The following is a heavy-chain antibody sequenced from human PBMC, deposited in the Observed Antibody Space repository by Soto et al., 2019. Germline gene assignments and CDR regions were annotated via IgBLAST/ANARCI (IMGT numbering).Heavy chain of an antibody. CDR2: IYYNGNT. CDR3: ARHGHLGVAVAGPNWFDP. D-gene: IGHD6-19*01. CDR1: GGSMNNIY. Sequence: SETLSLTCTVSGGSMNNIYWSWIRQSPEKGLEWVGYIYYNGNTNYNPSLKSRVTMSVDTSKNQFSLKLSSVTAADTAVYYCARHGHLGVAVAGPNWFDPWGQGTLVTVSS. V-gene: IGHV4-59*08. J-gene: IGHJ5*02.